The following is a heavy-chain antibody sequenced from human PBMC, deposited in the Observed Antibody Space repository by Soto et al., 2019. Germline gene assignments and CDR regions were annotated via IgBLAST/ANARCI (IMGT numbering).Heavy chain of an antibody. CDR1: GYTFTSYG. J-gene: IGHJ4*02. Sequence: ASVKVSCKASGYTFTSYGISWVRQAPGQGLEWMGWISAYNGNTNYAQKLQGRVTMTTDTSTSTAYMELRSLRSDDTAVYYCARDYPHPYSSSTTNFDYWGQGTLVTVSS. V-gene: IGHV1-18*01. CDR3: ARDYPHPYSSSTTNFDY. CDR2: ISAYNGNT. D-gene: IGHD6-13*01.